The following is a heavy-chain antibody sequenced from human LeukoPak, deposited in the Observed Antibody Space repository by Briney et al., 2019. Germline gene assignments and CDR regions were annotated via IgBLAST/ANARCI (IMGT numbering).Heavy chain of an antibody. CDR1: GGSFSGYY. CDR3: ARLHYYDSSGYKNYFDY. Sequence: SETLSLTCAVYGGSFSGYYWSWIRQPPGKGLEWIGEINHSGSTNYNPSLKSRVTISVDTSKNQFSLKLSSVTAADTAVYYCARLHYYDSSGYKNYFDYWGQGTLVTVSS. J-gene: IGHJ4*02. V-gene: IGHV4-34*01. D-gene: IGHD3-22*01. CDR2: INHSGST.